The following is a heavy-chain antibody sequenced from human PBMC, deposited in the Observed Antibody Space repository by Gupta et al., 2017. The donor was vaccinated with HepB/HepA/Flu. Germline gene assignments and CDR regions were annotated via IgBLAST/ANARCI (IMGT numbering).Heavy chain of an antibody. CDR3: TTSSGWTPSPLRYFDY. J-gene: IGHJ4*02. Sequence: EVQLVESGGGLVKPGGSLSLSCAASGFTFSTAWMSWVRQAPGKGLEWVGRIKSKTDGGTTDYAAPVKGRFTISRDDSKNTLYLQMNSLKTEDTAVYYCTTSSGWTPSPLRYFDYWGQGTLVTVSS. CDR2: IKSKTDGGTT. V-gene: IGHV3-15*01. D-gene: IGHD6-19*01. CDR1: GFTFSTAW.